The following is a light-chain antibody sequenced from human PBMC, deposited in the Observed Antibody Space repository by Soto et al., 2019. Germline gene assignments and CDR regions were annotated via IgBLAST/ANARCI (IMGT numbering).Light chain of an antibody. CDR3: QQYNSYRA. Sequence: DIQMTQSPSTLSASVGDRVTITCRASESIDSWLAWHQQKPRRAPKLLISKASSLESGVPSRFSGSGFGTEFTLTISSLQPDDFATYYCQQYNSYRAFGRGTKVDIK. J-gene: IGKJ1*01. CDR2: KAS. V-gene: IGKV1-5*03. CDR1: ESIDSW.